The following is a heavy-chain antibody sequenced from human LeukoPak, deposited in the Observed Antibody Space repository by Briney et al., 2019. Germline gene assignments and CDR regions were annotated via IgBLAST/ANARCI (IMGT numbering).Heavy chain of an antibody. CDR1: GYTFTGYY. D-gene: IGHD2-2*01. CDR3: ASGNCSSTSCYYSYYYYYGMDV. Sequence: ASVKVSCKASGYTFTGYYLHWVRQAPGQGLEWMGWIYPKTGGTSYAQKFQGRVTITADKSTSTAYMELSSLRSEDTAVYYCASGNCSSTSCYYSYYYYYGMDVWGQGTTVTVSS. J-gene: IGHJ6*02. V-gene: IGHV1-2*02. CDR2: IYPKTGGT.